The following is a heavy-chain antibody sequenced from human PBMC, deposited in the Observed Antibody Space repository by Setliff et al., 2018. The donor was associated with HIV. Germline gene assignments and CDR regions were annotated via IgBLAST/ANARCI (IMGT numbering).Heavy chain of an antibody. CDR3: ASHRSVYYLDY. Sequence: PSETLSLTCTVSGGSISSHYWSWIRQPPGKGLEWIGYIYYSGSTNYNPSLKSRVTISVDTSKNQFSLKLSSVTAADTAVYYCASHRSVYYLDYWGQGTLVTVSS. CDR2: IYYSGST. CDR1: GGSISSHY. V-gene: IGHV4-59*11. J-gene: IGHJ4*02.